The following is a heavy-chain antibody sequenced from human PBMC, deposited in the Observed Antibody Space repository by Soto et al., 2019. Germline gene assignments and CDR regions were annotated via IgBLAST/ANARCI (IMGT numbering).Heavy chain of an antibody. J-gene: IGHJ4*02. CDR1: GYTFTSYH. CDR2: ISAYNTNT. V-gene: IGHV1-18*01. CDR3: SRDTPPTDY. Sequence: QVQLVQSGAEVKKPWASVTVSCKTSGYTFTSYHISWVRQAPGQGLEWMGWISAYNTNTNYAQKFQGRVTMTTDTLTSTAYMELRSLRSDDTAVYYCSRDTPPTDYWGQGTLVTVSS.